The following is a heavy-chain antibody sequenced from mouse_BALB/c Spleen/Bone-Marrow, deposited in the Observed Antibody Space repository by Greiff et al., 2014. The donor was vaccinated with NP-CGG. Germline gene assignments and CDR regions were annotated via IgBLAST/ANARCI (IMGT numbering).Heavy chain of an antibody. CDR1: GFTFSGYG. V-gene: IGHV5-6-3*01. CDR2: ISGSGSST. D-gene: IGHD3-3*01. J-gene: IGHJ2*01. CDR3: ARGRDWFDY. Sequence: VQLQQSGGGLVQPGGSLKLSCAASGFTFSGYGMSWVRQTPDKGLELVATISGSGSSTYYPDSVEGRFTISRDNARNTLYLQMSSLKSEDTAMYYCARGRDWFDYWGQGTTLTVSS.